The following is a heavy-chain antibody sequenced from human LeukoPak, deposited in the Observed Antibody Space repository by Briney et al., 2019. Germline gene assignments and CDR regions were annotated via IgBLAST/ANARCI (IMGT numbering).Heavy chain of an antibody. V-gene: IGHV1-2*02. D-gene: IGHD5-12*01. CDR2: INPNSGGT. Sequence: ASVKVSCKASGYTFTGYYMHWVRQAPGQGLEWMGWINPNSGGTNCAQKFQGRVTMTRDTSISTAYMELSRLRSDDTAVYYCARDRRDGYIDAFDIWGQGTMVTVSS. CDR1: GYTFTGYY. CDR3: ARDRRDGYIDAFDI. J-gene: IGHJ3*02.